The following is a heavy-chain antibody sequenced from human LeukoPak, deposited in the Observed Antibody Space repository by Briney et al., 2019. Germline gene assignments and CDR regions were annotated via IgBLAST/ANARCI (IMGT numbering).Heavy chain of an antibody. Sequence: GESLKISCKGSGYSFTSYWIGWVRQMPGKGLEWMGITYPGDSDTRYSPSFQGQVTISADKSISTAYLQWSSLKASDTAMYYCARQDYYDSSGSSNAFDIWGQGTMVTVSS. CDR2: TYPGDSDT. V-gene: IGHV5-51*01. D-gene: IGHD3-22*01. J-gene: IGHJ3*02. CDR3: ARQDYYDSSGSSNAFDI. CDR1: GYSFTSYW.